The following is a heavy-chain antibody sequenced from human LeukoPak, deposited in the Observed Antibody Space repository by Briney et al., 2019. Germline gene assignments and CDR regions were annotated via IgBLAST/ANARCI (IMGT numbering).Heavy chain of an antibody. CDR3: ARAPGEEQQLYYYYGMDV. D-gene: IGHD6-13*01. Sequence: ASVKVSCKASGYTFTSYGISWVRRAPGQGLEWMGWISAYNGNTNYAQKLQGRVTMTTDTSTSTAYMELRSLRSDDTAVYYCARAPGEEQQLYYYYGMDVWGQGTTVTVSS. CDR1: GYTFTSYG. CDR2: ISAYNGNT. J-gene: IGHJ6*02. V-gene: IGHV1-18*01.